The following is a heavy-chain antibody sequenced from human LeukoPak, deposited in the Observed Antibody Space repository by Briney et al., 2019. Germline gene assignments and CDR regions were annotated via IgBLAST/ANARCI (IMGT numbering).Heavy chain of an antibody. Sequence: PWGSLRLSCAASGFAFSSYSMNWVRQAPGKGLEWVSYVGTSSSPIYYGDSVKGRFTISRDNDKKSIYLQMDSLRDEDTAVYYCARGNRGLSPDYWGQGTLVIVSS. J-gene: IGHJ4*02. CDR3: ARGNRGLSPDY. CDR1: GFAFSSYS. D-gene: IGHD1-14*01. V-gene: IGHV3-48*02. CDR2: VGTSSSPI.